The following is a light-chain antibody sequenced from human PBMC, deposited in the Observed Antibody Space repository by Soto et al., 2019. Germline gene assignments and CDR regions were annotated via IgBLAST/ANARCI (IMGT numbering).Light chain of an antibody. Sequence: EIVLTQSPATLSLSPGERATLSCRASQTFSSHLSWYQQKTGQAPRLLIYDASKRATGIPARFSGRGSGTDFTITISSLEHGDFAGYYCQQRSNWPPVITFGQGTRLEIK. CDR3: QQRSNWPPVIT. J-gene: IGKJ5*01. V-gene: IGKV3-11*01. CDR2: DAS. CDR1: QTFSSH.